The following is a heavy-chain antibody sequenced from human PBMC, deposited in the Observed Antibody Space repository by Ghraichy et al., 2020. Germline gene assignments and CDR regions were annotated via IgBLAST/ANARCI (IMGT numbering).Heavy chain of an antibody. CDR2: LGDSGVNR. J-gene: IGHJ2*01. Sequence: GGSLRLSCAASGFTFSTYAMSWVRQAPGKGLEWVSGLGDSGVNRYHADSVKGRFAISRDNSKDTLYLQMNSLRAEDTAIYYSAKERWVGSFKYFDLWGRGTLVTVSS. CDR3: AKERWVGSFKYFDL. D-gene: IGHD5-24*01. CDR1: GFTFSTYA. V-gene: IGHV3-23*01.